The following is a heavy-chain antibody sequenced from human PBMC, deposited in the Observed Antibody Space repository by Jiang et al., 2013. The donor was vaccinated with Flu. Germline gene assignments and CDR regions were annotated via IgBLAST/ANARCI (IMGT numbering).Heavy chain of an antibody. J-gene: IGHJ2*01. CDR3: ARRNVEYYDSSGYYYSWYFDL. Sequence: GAEVKKPGESLRISCKGSGYSFTSYWISWVRQMPGKGLEWMGRIDPSDSYTNYSPSFQGHVTISADKSISTAYLQWSSLKASDTAMYYCARRNVEYYDSSGYYYSWYFDLWGRGTLVTVSS. CDR2: IDPSDSYT. CDR1: GYSFTSYW. D-gene: IGHD3-22*01. V-gene: IGHV5-10-1*01.